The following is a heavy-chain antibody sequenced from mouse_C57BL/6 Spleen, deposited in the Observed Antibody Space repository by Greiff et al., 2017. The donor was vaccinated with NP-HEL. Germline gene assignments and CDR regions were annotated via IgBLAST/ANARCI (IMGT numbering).Heavy chain of an antibody. D-gene: IGHD1-1*01. J-gene: IGHJ3*01. CDR3: ARRAEYYDGSRVAY. Sequence: QVQLQQPGAELVKPGASVKLSCKASGYTFTSYWMQWVKQRPGQGLEWIGEIDPSDSYTNYNQKFKGKATLTVDTSSSTAYMQLSSLSAVDSAVYYCARRAEYYDGSRVAYWGQGTLVTVSA. CDR1: GYTFTSYW. V-gene: IGHV1-50*01. CDR2: IDPSDSYT.